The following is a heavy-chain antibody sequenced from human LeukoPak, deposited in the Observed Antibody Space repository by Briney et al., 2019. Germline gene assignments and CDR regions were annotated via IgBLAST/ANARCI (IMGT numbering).Heavy chain of an antibody. J-gene: IGHJ6*03. Sequence: PGGSLRLSCAASGFTFSSYSMNWVRQAPGKGLEWVSSISSSSSYIYYADSVKGRFTISRDNAKNSLYLQMNSLRAEDTAVYYCARHREYCSSTSCYRGVKQNNYYMDVWGKGTTVTVSS. D-gene: IGHD2-2*01. V-gene: IGHV3-21*01. CDR3: ARHREYCSSTSCYRGVKQNNYYMDV. CDR1: GFTFSSYS. CDR2: ISSSSSYI.